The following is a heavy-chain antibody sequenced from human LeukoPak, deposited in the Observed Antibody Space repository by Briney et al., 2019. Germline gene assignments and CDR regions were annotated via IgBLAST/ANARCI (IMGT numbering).Heavy chain of an antibody. CDR1: GFTFSDYY. J-gene: IGHJ4*02. Sequence: GGSLRLSCAASGFTFSDYYMSWIRQAPGKGLEWVSYISSSGSTIYYADSVKGRFTISRDNAKNSLYLQMNSLRAEDTAVYYCARDVRGYCSSTSCYEVGYWGQGXLVTVSS. CDR3: ARDVRGYCSSTSCYEVGY. CDR2: ISSSGSTI. V-gene: IGHV3-11*04. D-gene: IGHD2-2*01.